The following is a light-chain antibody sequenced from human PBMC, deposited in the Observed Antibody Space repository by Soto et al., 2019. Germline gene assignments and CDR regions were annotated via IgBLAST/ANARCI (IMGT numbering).Light chain of an antibody. Sequence: EIVLTRSRGTLSLSPLARPTPPLRAIQSVSSSFLAWYQQRPGQAPRLLIYAASNTAPGIPDRFSGSGSGTDFTLTISRLEPEDFAVYYCQEYGTSRTFGQGTKVDNK. CDR1: QSVSSSF. CDR3: QEYGTSRT. CDR2: AAS. V-gene: IGKV3-20*01. J-gene: IGKJ1*01.